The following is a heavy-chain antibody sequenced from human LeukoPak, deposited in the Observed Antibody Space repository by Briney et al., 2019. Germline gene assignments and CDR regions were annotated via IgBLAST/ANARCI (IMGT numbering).Heavy chain of an antibody. CDR2: ISGSGSST. D-gene: IGHD1-26*01. Sequence: GGSLRLSCAASGFTFTSYAMNWVRQAPGKGLEWVSTISGSGSSTYYVDSVKGRFTISRDNSKNTLYLQVNSLRAEDTAVYYCAKGGKWDVTPFDYWGQGTLVTVSS. V-gene: IGHV3-23*01. CDR1: GFTFTSYA. CDR3: AKGGKWDVTPFDY. J-gene: IGHJ4*02.